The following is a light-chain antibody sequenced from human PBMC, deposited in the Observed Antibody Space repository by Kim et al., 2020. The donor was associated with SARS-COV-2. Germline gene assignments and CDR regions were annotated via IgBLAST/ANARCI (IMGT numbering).Light chain of an antibody. CDR3: QQYNNYPIT. J-gene: IGKJ5*01. CDR2: DAS. V-gene: IGKV1D-13*01. CDR1: RGVSYG. Sequence: ASVGDRVTITCRASRGVSYGLAWYQQKPEEAPKLLIYDASILKTGVPSRFSGSGSGTYFTLTISSLQPEDFATYYCQQYNNYPITFGPGTRLEIK.